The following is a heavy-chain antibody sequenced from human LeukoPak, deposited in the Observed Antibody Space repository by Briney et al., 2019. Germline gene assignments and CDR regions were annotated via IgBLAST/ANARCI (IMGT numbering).Heavy chain of an antibody. Sequence: GGSLRLSCAASGFTVSSNYMSWVRRAPGKGLEWVSVIYSGGSTYYADSVKGRFTISRDNSKNTLYLQMNSLRAEDTAVYYCARISRDGYNLRWYFDYWGQGTLVTVSS. V-gene: IGHV3-53*01. CDR2: IYSGGST. D-gene: IGHD5-24*01. CDR1: GFTVSSNY. J-gene: IGHJ4*02. CDR3: ARISRDGYNLRWYFDY.